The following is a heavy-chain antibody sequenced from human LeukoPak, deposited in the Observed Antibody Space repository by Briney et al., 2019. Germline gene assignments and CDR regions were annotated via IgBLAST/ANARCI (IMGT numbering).Heavy chain of an antibody. CDR2: ISAYNGNT. J-gene: IGHJ6*02. Sequence: GASVKVSCKASGYTFASYYMHWVRQAPGQGLEWMGWISAYNGNTNYAQKLQGRVTMTTDTSTSTAYMELRSLRSDDTAVYYCARDCSSTSCYNDYYYGMDVWGQGTTVTVSS. D-gene: IGHD2-2*02. V-gene: IGHV1-18*04. CDR3: ARDCSSTSCYNDYYYGMDV. CDR1: GYTFASYY.